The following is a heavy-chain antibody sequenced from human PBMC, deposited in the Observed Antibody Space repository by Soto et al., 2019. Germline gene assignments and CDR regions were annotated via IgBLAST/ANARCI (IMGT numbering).Heavy chain of an antibody. Sequence: PSETLSLTCTFSVVSISSSSYYCGWIRQPPWKGLEWIGSIYYSGSTYYNPSLKSRVTISVDTSKNQFSLKLSSVTAADTAVYYCATPATKPYYYYGMEVWGQGTTVSVSS. CDR1: VVSISSSSYY. J-gene: IGHJ6*01. CDR3: ATPATKPYYYYGMEV. V-gene: IGHV4-39*01. CDR2: IYYSGST.